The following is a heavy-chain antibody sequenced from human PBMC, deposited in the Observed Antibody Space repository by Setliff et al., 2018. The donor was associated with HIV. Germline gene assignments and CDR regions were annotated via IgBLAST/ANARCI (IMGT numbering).Heavy chain of an antibody. CDR2: IYHTGRT. CDR1: GGSIDNNKYY. J-gene: IGHJ5*02. Sequence: TSETLSLTCSVSGGSIDNNKYYWTWIRQPPGKGLEWTGSIYHTGRTYYNRSLESRLTISIDTSKNQFSLKLTSVTAADTARYYCASRIYYYDESRVLREEGFVPWGQGTLVTVS. CDR3: ASRIYYYDESRVLREEGFVP. D-gene: IGHD3-22*01. V-gene: IGHV4-39*01.